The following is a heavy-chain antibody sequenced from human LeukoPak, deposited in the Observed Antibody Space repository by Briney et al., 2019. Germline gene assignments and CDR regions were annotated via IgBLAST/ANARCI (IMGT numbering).Heavy chain of an antibody. J-gene: IGHJ4*02. Sequence: PSETLSLTCTVSGDYITSSSDYWGWIRQPPGKGLEWTGNIYYTGITYYNPSLKSRVTMSVETSKNQFSLRLSSVTAADTAIYYCVRREYSSSWSKLDYWGQGILVTVSS. CDR1: GDYITSSSDY. CDR3: VRREYSSSWSKLDY. V-gene: IGHV4-39*01. CDR2: IYYTGIT. D-gene: IGHD6-19*01.